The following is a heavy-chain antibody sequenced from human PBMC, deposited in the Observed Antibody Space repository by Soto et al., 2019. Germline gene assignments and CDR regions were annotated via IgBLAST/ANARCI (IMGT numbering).Heavy chain of an antibody. Sequence: GGSLRLSCAASGFTFSSYGIHWVRQAPGKGLEWVAVISYDGSNRYYADSVKGRFTISRDNSKNTLYLQMNSLRAEDTAVYYCAKGGDAYNSFFDYWGQGTPVTAPQ. D-gene: IGHD3-10*01. CDR2: ISYDGSNR. CDR3: AKGGDAYNSFFDY. J-gene: IGHJ4*02. CDR1: GFTFSSYG. V-gene: IGHV3-30*18.